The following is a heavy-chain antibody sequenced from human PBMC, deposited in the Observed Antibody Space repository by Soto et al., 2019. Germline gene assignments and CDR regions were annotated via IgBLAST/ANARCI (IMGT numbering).Heavy chain of an antibody. CDR2: GNWNGGST. D-gene: IGHD1-26*01. V-gene: IGHV3-20*04. Sequence: EVQLVESGGGVLRPGGSLRLSCAASGFTFDDYGMSWARQAPGKGLEWVSGGNWNGGSTGYADSVKGRFTISRDNAKNALYLQRNSLRAEDTAFYYWVRGASLNFDYWGQGTLVTVSS. J-gene: IGHJ4*02. CDR3: VRGASLNFDY. CDR1: GFTFDDYG.